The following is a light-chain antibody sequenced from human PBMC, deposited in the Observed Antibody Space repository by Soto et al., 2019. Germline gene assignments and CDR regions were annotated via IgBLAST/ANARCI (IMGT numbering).Light chain of an antibody. CDR1: QSVSSN. Sequence: EIVMTQSPATLSVSPGERATLSCRASQSVSSNLAWYQQKPGQAPRLLIYGASTRATGIPARFSGSRSGTEFTLTISSLQSEDCAVYSCQQYNNWPLTFGQGTKVEI. J-gene: IGKJ1*01. V-gene: IGKV3-15*01. CDR2: GAS. CDR3: QQYNNWPLT.